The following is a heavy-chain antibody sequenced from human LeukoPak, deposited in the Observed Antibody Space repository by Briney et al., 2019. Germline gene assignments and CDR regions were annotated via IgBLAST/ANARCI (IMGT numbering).Heavy chain of an antibody. J-gene: IGHJ5*02. CDR3: ARDARPPQGYCSSTSCLNWFDP. CDR2: IYYSGST. V-gene: IGHV4-59*11. D-gene: IGHD2-2*01. Sequence: PSETLSLTCTVSGDSISSHYWNWIRQPPGKGLEWIGYIYYSGSTDYNPSLKSRVTISVDTSKNQFSLKLSSVTAADTAVYYCARDARPPQGYCSSTSCLNWFDPWGQGTLVTVSS. CDR1: GDSISSHY.